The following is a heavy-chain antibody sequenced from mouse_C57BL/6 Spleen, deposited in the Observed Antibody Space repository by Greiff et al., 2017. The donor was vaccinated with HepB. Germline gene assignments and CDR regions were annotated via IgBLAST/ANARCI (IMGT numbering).Heavy chain of an antibody. V-gene: IGHV1-55*01. D-gene: IGHD4-1*01. CDR2: IYPGSGST. Sequence: QVQLQQSGAELVKPGASVKMSCTASGYTFTSYWITWVKQRPGQGLEWIGDIYPGSGSTNYNEKFKSKATLTVDTSSSTAYMQLSSLTSEDSAVYYCARWGLGPDYWGQGTTLTVSS. CDR3: ARWGLGPDY. CDR1: GYTFTSYW. J-gene: IGHJ2*01.